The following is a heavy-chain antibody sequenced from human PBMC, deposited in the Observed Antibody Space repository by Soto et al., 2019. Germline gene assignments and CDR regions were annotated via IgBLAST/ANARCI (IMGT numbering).Heavy chain of an antibody. D-gene: IGHD3-10*01. J-gene: IGHJ6*02. CDR2: IYSGGST. Sequence: EVQLVETGGGLIQPGWSLRLSCAASGFTVSSNYMSWVRQAPGKGLEWVSVIYSGGSTYYADSVKGRFTISRDNSKNTLYLQMNSLRAEDTAVYYCAREGGGSGSGYYYYGMDVWGQGTTVTVSS. CDR3: AREGGGSGSGYYYYGMDV. V-gene: IGHV3-53*02. CDR1: GFTVSSNY.